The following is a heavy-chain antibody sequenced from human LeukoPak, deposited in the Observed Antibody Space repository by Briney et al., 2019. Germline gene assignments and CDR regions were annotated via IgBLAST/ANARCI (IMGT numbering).Heavy chain of an antibody. CDR1: GYAFVGYY. Sequence: ASVTVSCTASGYAFVGYYIHWVRQDTGQRLGWMGWINPNSGGTNYAQNFQGRVTMTRDTSVSTAYMELSSLRSGDTAVYYCARLADCSETSCRSFDYWGQGTLVTVSS. D-gene: IGHD2-2*01. J-gene: IGHJ4*02. CDR2: INPNSGGT. V-gene: IGHV1-2*02. CDR3: ARLADCSETSCRSFDY.